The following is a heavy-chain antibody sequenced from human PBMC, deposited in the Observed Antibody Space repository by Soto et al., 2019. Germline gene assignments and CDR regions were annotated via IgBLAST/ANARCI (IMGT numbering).Heavy chain of an antibody. CDR2: ISYDGSNK. J-gene: IGHJ6*02. CDR3: TGRAYCGGDCYYYGMDV. Sequence: VGSLRLSCAASGFTFSSYAMHWVRQAPGKGLEWVAVISYDGSNKYYADSVKGRFTISRDDSKSIAYLQMNSLKTEDTAVYYCTGRAYCGGDCYYYGMDVWGQGTTVTVSS. D-gene: IGHD2-21*01. CDR1: GFTFSSYA. V-gene: IGHV3-30-3*01.